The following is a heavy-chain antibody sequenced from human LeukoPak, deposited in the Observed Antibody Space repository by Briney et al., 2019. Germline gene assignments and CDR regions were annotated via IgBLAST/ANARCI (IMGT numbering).Heavy chain of an antibody. V-gene: IGHV1-46*01. CDR3: ARVRASIGSIDY. CDR1: GYTFTSYY. CDR2: INPSGGST. Sequence: ASVKVSCKASGYTFTSYYMHWVRQAPGQGLERMGIINPSGGSTSYAQKFQGRVTMTRDTSTSTVYMELSSLRSEDTAVYYCARVRASIGSIDYWGQGTLVTVSS. D-gene: IGHD3-22*01. J-gene: IGHJ4*02.